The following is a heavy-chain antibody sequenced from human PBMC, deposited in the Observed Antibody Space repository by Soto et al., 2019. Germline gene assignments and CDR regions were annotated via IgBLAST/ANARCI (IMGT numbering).Heavy chain of an antibody. CDR1: GFTFSSYG. CDR3: AKDRMGAGVRGYFDY. Sequence: QVQLEESGGGVVQPGKSLRLSCAGSGFTFSSYGMDWVRQAPGKGLEWVAVISYDGSNKYYADSVKGRFTISRDNSKNTLYLQMSSLRADDTAVYYCAKDRMGAGVRGYFDYWGQGTLVTVSS. D-gene: IGHD3-10*01. CDR2: ISYDGSNK. J-gene: IGHJ4*02. V-gene: IGHV3-30*18.